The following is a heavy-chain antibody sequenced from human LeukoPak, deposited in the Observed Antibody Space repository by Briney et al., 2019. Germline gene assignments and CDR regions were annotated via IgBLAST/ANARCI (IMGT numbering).Heavy chain of an antibody. D-gene: IGHD1-26*01. Sequence: GGSLGLSCAASGFTVSSNYMSWVRQAPGKGLEWVSVIYSGGSTYYADSVKGRFTISRDNSKNTLYLQMNSLRAEDTAVYYCASRRKSFYGMDVWGQGTTVTVS. CDR1: GFTVSSNY. CDR2: IYSGGST. CDR3: ASRRKSFYGMDV. J-gene: IGHJ6*02. V-gene: IGHV3-53*01.